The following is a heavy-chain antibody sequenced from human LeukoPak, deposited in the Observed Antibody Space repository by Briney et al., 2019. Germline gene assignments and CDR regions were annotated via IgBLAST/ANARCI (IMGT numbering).Heavy chain of an antibody. Sequence: PGGSLRLSCAASGFTFSSYGMHWVRQAPGKGLEWVAVISYDGSNKYYADSVKGRFTISRDNAKNSLYLQMNSLRAEDTAVYYCARTRNLGYCSSTSCPNFDYWGQGTLVTVSS. CDR2: ISYDGSNK. J-gene: IGHJ4*02. CDR3: ARTRNLGYCSSTSCPNFDY. V-gene: IGHV3-30*03. CDR1: GFTFSSYG. D-gene: IGHD2-2*01.